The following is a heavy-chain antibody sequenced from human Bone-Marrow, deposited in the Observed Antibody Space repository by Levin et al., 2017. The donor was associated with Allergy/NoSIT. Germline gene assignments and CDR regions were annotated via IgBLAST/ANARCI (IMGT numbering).Heavy chain of an antibody. Sequence: PSETLSLTCAASGFTFSSYSMNWVRQAPGKGLEWVSYISSSSSTIYYADSVKGRFTISRDNAKNSLYLQMNSLRDEDTAVYYCARDYYGSGSYYEFFVYWGQGTLVTVSS. D-gene: IGHD3-10*01. V-gene: IGHV3-48*02. J-gene: IGHJ4*02. CDR2: ISSSSSTI. CDR1: GFTFSSYS. CDR3: ARDYYGSGSYYEFFVY.